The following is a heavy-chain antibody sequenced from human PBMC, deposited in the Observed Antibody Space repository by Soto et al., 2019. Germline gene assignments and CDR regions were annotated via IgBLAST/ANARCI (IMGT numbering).Heavy chain of an antibody. CDR1: GFTFSSYA. V-gene: IGHV3-23*01. Sequence: GGSLRLSCAASGFTFSSYAMSWVRQAPGKGLEWVSAISGSGGSTYYADSVKGRFTISRDNSKNTLYLQMNSLRAEDTAVYYCARLVVVAAKGLGAFDIWGQGTMVTVSS. CDR2: ISGSGGST. J-gene: IGHJ3*02. CDR3: ARLVVVAAKGLGAFDI. D-gene: IGHD2-15*01.